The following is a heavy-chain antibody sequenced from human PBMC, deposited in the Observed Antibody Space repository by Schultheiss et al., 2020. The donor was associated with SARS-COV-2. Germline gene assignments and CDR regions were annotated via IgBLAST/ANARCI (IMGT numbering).Heavy chain of an antibody. J-gene: IGHJ3*02. Sequence: GGSLRLSCAASGFTFSSYAMSWVRQAPGKGLEWVSGISGSGGSTYYADSVKGRFTISRDNSKNTLYLQMNSLRAEDTAVYYCATDYDFWSGYAFDIWGQGTMVTVSS. CDR3: ATDYDFWSGYAFDI. CDR2: ISGSGGST. CDR1: GFTFSSYA. D-gene: IGHD3-3*01. V-gene: IGHV3-23*01.